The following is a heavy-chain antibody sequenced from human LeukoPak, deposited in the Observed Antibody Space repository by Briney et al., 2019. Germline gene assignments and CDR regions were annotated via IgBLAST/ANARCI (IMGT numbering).Heavy chain of an antibody. CDR2: FDPEDGET. D-gene: IGHD3-22*01. J-gene: IGHJ4*02. CDR3: ATDVSLYYDSSGYYLLSY. Sequence: ASVKVSCKVSGYTLTELSMHWVRQAPGKGVERMGGFDPEDGETIYAQKFQGRVTMTEDTSTDTAYMELSSLRSEDTAVYYCATDVSLYYDSSGYYLLSYWGQGTLVTVSS. CDR1: GYTLTELS. V-gene: IGHV1-24*01.